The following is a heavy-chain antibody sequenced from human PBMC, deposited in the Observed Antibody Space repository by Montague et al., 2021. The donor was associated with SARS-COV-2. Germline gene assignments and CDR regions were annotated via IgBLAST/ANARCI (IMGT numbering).Heavy chain of an antibody. CDR3: ARDNAGWPDAFDI. CDR1: GGSLSSYY. Sequence: LSLTCTVSGGSLSSYYWSWIRQPPGKGLEWVSYISTSGRGIHYADSVKGRFTISRDNAKNSLYLEMNSLRAEDTAVYYCARDNAGWPDAFDIWGQGTMVTVSS. J-gene: IGHJ3*02. D-gene: IGHD6-19*01. CDR2: ISTSGRGI. V-gene: IGHV3-11*04.